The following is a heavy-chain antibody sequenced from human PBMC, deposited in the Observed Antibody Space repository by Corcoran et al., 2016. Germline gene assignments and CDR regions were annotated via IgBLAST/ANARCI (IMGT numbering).Heavy chain of an antibody. CDR3: AAARSPDIVLVPAARYGMDV. D-gene: IGHD2-2*01. V-gene: IGHV1-69*01. Sequence: QVQLVQSGAEVKKPGSSVKVSCKASGGTFSSYAISWVRQAPGQGLEWMGGIIPIFGTANYAQKFQGRVTITADESTSTAYMELSSLRSEDPAVYYCAAARSPDIVLVPAARYGMDVWGQGTTVTVSS. CDR2: IIPIFGTA. J-gene: IGHJ6*02. CDR1: GGTFSSYA.